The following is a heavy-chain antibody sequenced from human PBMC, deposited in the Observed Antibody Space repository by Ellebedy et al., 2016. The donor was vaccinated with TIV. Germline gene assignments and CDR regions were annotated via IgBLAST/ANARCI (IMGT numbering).Heavy chain of an antibody. J-gene: IGHJ5*02. D-gene: IGHD2-2*01. V-gene: IGHV1-18*04. Sequence: AASVKVSCKTSGYTFTSYGISWVRQAPGQGLEWMGWISAYNGNTNYAQMLQGRVTMTTDTVTSTAYMELRSLRSYDTALYYCARYCNSTTCSNWFDPWGQGTLVTVSS. CDR3: ARYCNSTTCSNWFDP. CDR2: ISAYNGNT. CDR1: GYTFTSYG.